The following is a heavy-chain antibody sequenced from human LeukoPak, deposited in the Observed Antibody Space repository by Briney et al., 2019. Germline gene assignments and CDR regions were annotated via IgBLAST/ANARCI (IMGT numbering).Heavy chain of an antibody. V-gene: IGHV3-21*01. CDR2: INSNSRYK. Sequence: PGGSLRLSCAASGFTFSSYEMNWVRQAPGKGLEWVSSINSNSRYKYYADSVKGRFTISRDNAKNSLYLQMNSLRAEDTAVYYRARSRHHQYDSSGHYEIFNWYFDLWGRGTLVTVSS. CDR1: GFTFSSYE. J-gene: IGHJ2*01. D-gene: IGHD3-22*01. CDR3: ARSRHHQYDSSGHYEIFNWYFDL.